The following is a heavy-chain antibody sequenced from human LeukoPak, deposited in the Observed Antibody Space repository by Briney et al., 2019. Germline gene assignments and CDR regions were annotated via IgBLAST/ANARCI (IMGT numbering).Heavy chain of an antibody. Sequence: GESLKISCKGSGYNFTNYWIAWVRQMPGKGLGWMGIIYPGDSDTRYSPSFQGLVTISADKSITTAYLQWSSLKASDTAMYYCSRYQGAASWNWYFDLWGRGTLVSVSS. V-gene: IGHV5-51*01. J-gene: IGHJ2*01. D-gene: IGHD1-1*01. CDR2: IYPGDSDT. CDR1: GYNFTNYW. CDR3: SRYQGAASWNWYFDL.